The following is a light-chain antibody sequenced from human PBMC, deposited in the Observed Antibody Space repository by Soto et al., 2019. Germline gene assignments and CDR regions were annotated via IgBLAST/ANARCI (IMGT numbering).Light chain of an antibody. CDR2: GIS. CDR3: QQYGRSPFT. J-gene: IGKJ3*01. CDR1: QSLTSY. V-gene: IGKV3-20*01. Sequence: EIVMTQSPATLSVSPGETATLSCRASQSLTSYLAWYQQKPDQAPRLLIYGISTRATDIPARFSGSGSGTDFTLTISRLEPEDFAVYYCQQYGRSPFTFGPGTKVDIK.